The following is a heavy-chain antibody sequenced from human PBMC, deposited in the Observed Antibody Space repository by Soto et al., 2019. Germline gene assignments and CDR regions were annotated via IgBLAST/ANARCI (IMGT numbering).Heavy chain of an antibody. CDR2: ISYDGSNK. CDR3: ARATLYCSGGSCYSGGASY. Sequence: QVQLVESGGGVVQPGRSLRLSCAASGFTFSSYAMHWVRQAPGKGLEWVAVISYDGSNKYYADSVKGRFTISRDNSKNPLYLQINSLRAEDTAVYYCARATLYCSGGSCYSGGASYWGQGTLVTVSS. V-gene: IGHV3-30-3*01. J-gene: IGHJ4*02. D-gene: IGHD2-15*01. CDR1: GFTFSSYA.